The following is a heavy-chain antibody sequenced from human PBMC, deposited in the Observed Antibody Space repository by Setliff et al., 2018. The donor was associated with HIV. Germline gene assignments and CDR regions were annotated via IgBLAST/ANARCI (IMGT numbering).Heavy chain of an antibody. Sequence: ASVKVSCKASGYTFTSYDIDWVRQATGQGLEWMGWMNPNSGNTGYAQKFQGRVTMTRNTSISTAYMELSSLRSEDTAVYYCARDGSHYGRDLHYYYYGMDVWGQGTTVTVSS. V-gene: IGHV1-8*01. CDR1: GYTFTSYD. CDR2: MNPNSGNT. J-gene: IGHJ6*02. D-gene: IGHD1-26*01. CDR3: ARDGSHYGRDLHYYYYGMDV.